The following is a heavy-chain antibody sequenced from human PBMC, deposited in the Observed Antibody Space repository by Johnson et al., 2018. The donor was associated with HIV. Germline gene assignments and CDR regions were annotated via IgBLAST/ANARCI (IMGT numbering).Heavy chain of an antibody. V-gene: IGHV3-13*01. J-gene: IGHJ3*02. D-gene: IGHD6-13*01. CDR1: GFTFDDYA. CDR2: IGTAGDR. Sequence: VQLVESGGGLVQPGRSLRLSCAASGFTFDDYAMHWVRQATGKGMEWVSAIGTAGDRYYPGSVKGRFTISRENAKNSLYLQMNSLRAEDTAVYYCARDGESQQLPLGDAFDIWGQGTMVTVSS. CDR3: ARDGESQQLPLGDAFDI.